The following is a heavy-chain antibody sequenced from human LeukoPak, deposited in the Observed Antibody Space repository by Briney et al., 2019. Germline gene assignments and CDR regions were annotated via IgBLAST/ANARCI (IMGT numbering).Heavy chain of an antibody. CDR1: GGSISNYY. V-gene: IGHV4-4*07. CDR2: IYISGST. Sequence: SETLSLTCTVSGGSISNYYWSWIRQPAGKGLEWIGRIYISGSTNYNPSLKSRVTMSVDTSKNQFSLKLSSVTAADTAVYYCVRVLLWFGEFDYYMDVWGKGTTVTVSS. CDR3: VRVLLWFGEFDYYMDV. J-gene: IGHJ6*03. D-gene: IGHD3-10*01.